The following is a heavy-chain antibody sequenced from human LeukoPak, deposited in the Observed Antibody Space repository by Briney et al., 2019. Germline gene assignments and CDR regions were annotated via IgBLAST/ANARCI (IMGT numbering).Heavy chain of an antibody. CDR3: ARDGDSSGWYDYYYYMDV. CDR1: RFTFSSYW. V-gene: IGHV3-7*01. CDR2: IKQDGSEK. Sequence: PGGSLRLSCAASRFTFSSYWMSWVRQAPGKGLERVANIKQDGSEKYYVDSVKGRFTISRDNAKNSLYLQMDSLRAEDTAVYYCARDGDSSGWYDYYYYMDVWGKGTTVTISS. J-gene: IGHJ6*03. D-gene: IGHD6-19*01.